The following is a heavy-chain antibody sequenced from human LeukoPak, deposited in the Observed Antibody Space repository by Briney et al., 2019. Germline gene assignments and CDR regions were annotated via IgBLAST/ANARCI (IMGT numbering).Heavy chain of an antibody. CDR2: IYTSGST. Sequence: PSETLSLTCTVSGDSLSTYYWSWIRQPAGKGLERIGRIYTSGSTDYNPSLKSRVTMSVDTSKNQFSLKLSSVTAADTAVYYCARGPPPDFDYWGQGTLVTVSS. J-gene: IGHJ4*02. CDR3: ARGPPPDFDY. CDR1: GDSLSTYY. V-gene: IGHV4-4*07.